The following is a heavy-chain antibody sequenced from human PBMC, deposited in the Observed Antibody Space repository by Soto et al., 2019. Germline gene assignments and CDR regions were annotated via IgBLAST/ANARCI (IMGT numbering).Heavy chain of an antibody. V-gene: IGHV3-30*18. CDR3: AKDPEYRTSSLRNYFEY. CDR2: ILYDGSEK. CDR1: GFTFSSYG. D-gene: IGHD6-6*01. Sequence: LRLCCAASGFTFSSYGMHWVRQAPGKGLEWVAVILYDGSEKWFADSVKGRFTISRDNSKNTLYLQMNSLRAEDTAVYYCAKDPEYRTSSLRNYFEYWGRGTPVTVSS. J-gene: IGHJ4*02.